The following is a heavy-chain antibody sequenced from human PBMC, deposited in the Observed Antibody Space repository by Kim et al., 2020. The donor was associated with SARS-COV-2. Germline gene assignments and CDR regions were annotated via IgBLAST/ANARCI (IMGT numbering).Heavy chain of an antibody. CDR2: IYYSGST. D-gene: IGHD3-22*01. J-gene: IGHJ3*02. V-gene: IGHV4-59*01. CDR1: GGSISSYY. Sequence: SETLSLTCTVSGGSISSYYWSWIRQPPGKGLEWIGYIYYSGSTNYNPSLKSRVTISVDTSKNQFSLKLSSVTAADTAVYYCARVQGGRIVVAPGDAFDIWGQGTMVTVSS. CDR3: ARVQGGRIVVAPGDAFDI.